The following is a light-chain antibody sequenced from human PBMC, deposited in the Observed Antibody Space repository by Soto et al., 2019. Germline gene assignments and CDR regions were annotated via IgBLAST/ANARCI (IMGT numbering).Light chain of an antibody. J-gene: IGLJ1*01. Sequence: QSVLTQPPSVSGAPGQRVTISCTGSSSNIGAGYDVHWYQQLPGTAPKLLIYGNSNRPSGVPYRFSGSKSGTSASLAITGLQAEDEAVYYCQAYDSSLSGYVFGTGTKLTVL. V-gene: IGLV1-40*01. CDR1: SSNIGAGYD. CDR2: GNS. CDR3: QAYDSSLSGYV.